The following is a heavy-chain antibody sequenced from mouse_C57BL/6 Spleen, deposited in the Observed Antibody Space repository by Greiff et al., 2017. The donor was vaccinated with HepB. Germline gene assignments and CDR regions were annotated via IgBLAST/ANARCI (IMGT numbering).Heavy chain of an antibody. Sequence: VQLQHPGAELVKPGASVKMSCKASGYTFTSYWITWVKQRPGQGLEWIGDIYPGSGSTNYNEKFKSKATLTVDTSSSTAYMQLSSLTSEDSAVYYCARGYYGNWYFDVWGTGTTVTVSS. V-gene: IGHV1-55*01. CDR1: GYTFTSYW. D-gene: IGHD2-1*01. J-gene: IGHJ1*03. CDR2: IYPGSGST. CDR3: ARGYYGNWYFDV.